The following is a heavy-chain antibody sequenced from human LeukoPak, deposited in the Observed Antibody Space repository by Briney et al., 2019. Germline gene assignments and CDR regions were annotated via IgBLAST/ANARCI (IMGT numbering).Heavy chain of an antibody. J-gene: IGHJ3*02. CDR2: ISSSSSYI. V-gene: IGHV3-21*01. D-gene: IGHD2-15*01. CDR3: ARALPDSAFDI. CDR1: GFAFSSYS. Sequence: GGSLRLSCAASGFAFSSYSMNWVRQAPGKGLEWVSSISSSSSYIYYADSVKGRFTISRDNAKNSLYLQMNSLRAEDTAVYYCARALPDSAFDIWGQETMVTVSS.